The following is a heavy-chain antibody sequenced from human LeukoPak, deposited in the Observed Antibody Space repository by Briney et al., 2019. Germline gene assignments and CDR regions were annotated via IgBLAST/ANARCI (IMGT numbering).Heavy chain of an antibody. V-gene: IGHV3-30*03. CDR1: ELTFSGSG. D-gene: IGHD1-26*01. Sequence: GGSLRLSCTLSELTFSGSGMHWVRRAPGKGLEWVALISFDGNSKFYADSVKGRFTISKDNSKNTVYLQMNNLRSEDTAIYYCAIEFYSGKYWGVDYWGQGTLVTVSS. CDR2: ISFDGNSK. J-gene: IGHJ4*02. CDR3: AIEFYSGKYWGVDY.